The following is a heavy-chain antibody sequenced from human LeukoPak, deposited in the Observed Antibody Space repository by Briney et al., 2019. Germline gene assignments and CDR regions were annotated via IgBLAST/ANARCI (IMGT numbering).Heavy chain of an antibody. V-gene: IGHV3-30*02. J-gene: IGHJ4*02. CDR1: GITFRSST. CDR3: AQPDF. CDR2: IRFDGSTK. Sequence: GGSLRLSCVASGITFRSSTMHWVRQAPGKGLEWLSFIRFDGSTKYYADSVKGRFTVSRDNSKSTLYLQMNSLRAEDTAVYYCAQPDFWGQGTLVSVSS.